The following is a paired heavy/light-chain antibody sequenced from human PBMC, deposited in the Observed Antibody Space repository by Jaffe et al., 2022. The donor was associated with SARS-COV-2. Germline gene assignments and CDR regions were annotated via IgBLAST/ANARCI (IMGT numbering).Light chain of an antibody. CDR2: EVN. Sequence: QSALTQPPSASGSPGQSVTISCTGTSGDVGTYDYVSWYQQHPGTAPKLVIYEVNKRPSGVPDRFSGSKSGNTASLTVSGLQADDEADYYCSSYAGSNNSVFGTGTRVTVL. CDR3: SSYAGSNNSV. J-gene: IGLJ1*01. V-gene: IGLV2-8*01. CDR1: SGDVGTYDY.
Heavy chain of an antibody. CDR3: ARRVYSSSGWFDP. CDR2: IFSTGST. J-gene: IGHJ5*02. CDR1: GGSISSGANF. V-gene: IGHV4-39*01. D-gene: IGHD6-13*01. Sequence: QLQLQESGPGLVKPSETLSLTCTVSGGSISSGANFWGWIRQPPEKGLEWIGNIFSTGSTYYNPSLKRQITMSVDTSKNQFSLKLYSVTAADTAIYYCARRVYSSSGWFDPWGQGTLVTVSS.